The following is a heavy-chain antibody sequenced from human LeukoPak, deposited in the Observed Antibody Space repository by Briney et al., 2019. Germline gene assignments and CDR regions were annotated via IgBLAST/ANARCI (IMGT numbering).Heavy chain of an antibody. CDR3: ARRNNYYDSSGYHWGIDAFDI. CDR2: IYYSGTT. CDR1: GGSINSSSYY. V-gene: IGHV4-39*01. D-gene: IGHD3-22*01. J-gene: IGHJ3*02. Sequence: SETLSLTCTVSGGSINSSSYYWGWIRQPPGKGLEWIGSIYYSGTTYFNPSLKSRVTISVDTSKNQFSLKLSSVTAADTAVYYCARRNNYYDSSGYHWGIDAFDIWGQGTMVTVSS.